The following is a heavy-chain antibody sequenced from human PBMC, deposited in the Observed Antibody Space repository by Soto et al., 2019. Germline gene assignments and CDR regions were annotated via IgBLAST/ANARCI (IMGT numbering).Heavy chain of an antibody. CDR3: ERDADILTGSDCFDI. D-gene: IGHD3-9*01. V-gene: IGHV3-11*05. Sequence: QVQLVESGGGLVKPGGSLRLSCAASGFTFSDYYMSWIRQAPGKGLEWVSYIGSSSSYTNYADSVKGRVTISRDNAKNSLYLQMNSLRAEDTAVYYCERDADILTGSDCFDIWGQGTMVTVSS. CDR1: GFTFSDYY. CDR2: IGSSSSYT. J-gene: IGHJ3*02.